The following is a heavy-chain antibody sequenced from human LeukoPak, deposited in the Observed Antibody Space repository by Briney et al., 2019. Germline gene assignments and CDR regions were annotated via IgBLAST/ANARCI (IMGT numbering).Heavy chain of an antibody. V-gene: IGHV4-39*01. CDR1: GGSISSSSYY. CDR2: IYYIGST. CDR3: ARQGYYYYYMDV. J-gene: IGHJ6*03. Sequence: KPSETLSLTCTVSGGSISSSSYYWGWIRQPPGKGLEWIGSIYYIGSTYYNPSLKSRVTISVDTSKNQFSLKLSSVTAADTAVYYCARQGYYYYYMDVWGKGTTVTVSS.